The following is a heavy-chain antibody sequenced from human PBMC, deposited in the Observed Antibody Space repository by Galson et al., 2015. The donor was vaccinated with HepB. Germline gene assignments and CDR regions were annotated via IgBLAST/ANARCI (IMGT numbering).Heavy chain of an antibody. Sequence: SLRLSCAGSGFTVISSYMSWVRQAPGKGLEWVSIIYNGGSTYYADSVKGRFTISRDNSKNTLYLQMNNLRADDTAVYYCASLEQGPASYDYWGQGTLVTVSS. V-gene: IGHV3-66*01. CDR1: GFTVISSY. D-gene: IGHD1-26*01. CDR3: ASLEQGPASYDY. CDR2: IYNGGST. J-gene: IGHJ4*02.